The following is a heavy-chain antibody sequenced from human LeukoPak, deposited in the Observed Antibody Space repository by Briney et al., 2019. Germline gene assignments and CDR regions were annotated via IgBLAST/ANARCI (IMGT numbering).Heavy chain of an antibody. CDR1: GFTFSSYW. CDR3: ARGLSYSIDAFDI. CDR2: IKQDGSEK. J-gene: IGHJ3*02. Sequence: GGSLRLSCAASGFTFSSYWMSWVCQAPGKGLEWVANIKQDGSEKYYVDSVKGRFTISRDNAKNSLYLQMNSLRAEDTAVYYCARGLSYSIDAFDIWGQGTMVTVSS. V-gene: IGHV3-7*01. D-gene: IGHD2-21*01.